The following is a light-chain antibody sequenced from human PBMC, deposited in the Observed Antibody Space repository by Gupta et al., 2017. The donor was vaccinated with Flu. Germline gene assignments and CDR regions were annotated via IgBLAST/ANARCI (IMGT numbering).Light chain of an antibody. J-gene: IGKJ2*01. CDR2: GAS. CDR3: QQDCISVYT. Sequence: GALSLSPGERATLSCRASQSVNNNLLTWYQQKPGQAPRLLIYGASSRATGIPDRFSGSGSGTEFTLTIRRLEPEDFAVYYCQQDCISVYTFGQGTKLEIK. CDR1: QSVNNNL. V-gene: IGKV3-20*01.